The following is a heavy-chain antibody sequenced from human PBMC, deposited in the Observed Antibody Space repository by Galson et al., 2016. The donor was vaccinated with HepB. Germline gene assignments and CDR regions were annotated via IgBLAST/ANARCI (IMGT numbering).Heavy chain of an antibody. CDR1: GVTVGSTY. J-gene: IGHJ4*02. V-gene: IGHV3-53*01. CDR3: ARVDGGGSGWSPYYFQY. Sequence: SLRLSCAVYGVTVGSTYMSWVRQATGKGLEWVSIIYTNGNRYYADSVKGRFTISRDSSTNTLYPQMNSLRVDDTAVYYCARVDGGGSGWSPYYFQYWGQGTLVTVSS. D-gene: IGHD6-19*01. CDR2: IYTNGNR.